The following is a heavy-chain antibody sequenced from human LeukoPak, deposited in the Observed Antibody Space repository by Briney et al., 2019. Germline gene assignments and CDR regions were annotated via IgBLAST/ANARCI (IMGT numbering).Heavy chain of an antibody. CDR1: GGSISSSSYY. CDR3: ARLTRKTGVTYYFDY. D-gene: IGHD2-21*02. V-gene: IGHV4-39*01. CDR2: IYYSGSA. J-gene: IGHJ4*02. Sequence: SETLSLTCTVSGGSISSSSYYWVWIRQPPGKGLRWIGSIYYSGSAYYNPSLKSRVTIFVDTSKNQFSLKLSSVTAADTAVYYCARLTRKTGVTYYFDYWGQGTLVTVSS.